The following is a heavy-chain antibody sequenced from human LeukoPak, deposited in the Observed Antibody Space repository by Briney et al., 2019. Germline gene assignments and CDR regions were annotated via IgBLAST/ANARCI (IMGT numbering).Heavy chain of an antibody. V-gene: IGHV1-18*04. CDR1: DYTFTSYG. CDR3: ARGGPFSIAAARVYYFDY. J-gene: IGHJ4*02. Sequence: ASVKVSCKASDYTFTSYGISWVRQAPGQGLEWMGLISPYSDNTNYAQNLQGRVTMTTDTSTSTAYMELRSLTSDDTAMYYCARGGPFSIAAARVYYFDYWGQGTLVTVSS. CDR2: ISPYSDNT. D-gene: IGHD6-13*01.